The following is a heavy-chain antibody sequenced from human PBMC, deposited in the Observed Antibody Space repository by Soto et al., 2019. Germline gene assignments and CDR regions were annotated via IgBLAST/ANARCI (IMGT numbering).Heavy chain of an antibody. D-gene: IGHD3-22*01. CDR1: GITFSTYA. J-gene: IGHJ4*02. Sequence: GGSLRLSCAASGITFSTYAMHWVRQAPGKGLEWVAVISYDGGNKYYADSVKGRFTISRDNSKNALSLQMNSLRAEDTAVYYCARDYYDRSGHSHSSVYWGQGTLVTVSS. CDR2: ISYDGGNK. CDR3: ARDYYDRSGHSHSSVY. V-gene: IGHV3-30-3*01.